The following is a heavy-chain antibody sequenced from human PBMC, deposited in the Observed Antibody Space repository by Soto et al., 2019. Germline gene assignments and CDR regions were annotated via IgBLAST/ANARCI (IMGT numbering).Heavy chain of an antibody. D-gene: IGHD4-17*01. V-gene: IGHV3-9*01. Sequence: EVQLVESGGGLVQPGRSLILSCAASGFTFDDYGMHWVRQVPGKGLEWVSGISWNSDSIDYADSVKGRFTISRDNAKNSLCLQMNSLRAEDTGLYYCAKEGYGDYVLTSIYDYYYIDVRGKGTEVTV. CDR2: ISWNSDSI. J-gene: IGHJ6*03. CDR1: GFTFDDYG. CDR3: AKEGYGDYVLTSIYDYYYIDV.